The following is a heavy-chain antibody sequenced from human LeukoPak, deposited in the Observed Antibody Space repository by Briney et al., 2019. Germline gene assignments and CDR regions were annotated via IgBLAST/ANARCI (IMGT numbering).Heavy chain of an antibody. CDR3: ARGDYDFWSGYYPNWFDP. CDR2: INHSGST. V-gene: IGHV4-34*01. D-gene: IGHD3-3*01. Sequence: SETLSLTCAVYGGSFSGYYWSWIRQPPGKGLEWIGEINHSGSTNYNPSLKSRVTISVDTSKNQFSLKLSSVTAADTAVYYCARGDYDFWSGYYPNWFDPWGQGTLVTVSS. J-gene: IGHJ5*02. CDR1: GGSFSGYY.